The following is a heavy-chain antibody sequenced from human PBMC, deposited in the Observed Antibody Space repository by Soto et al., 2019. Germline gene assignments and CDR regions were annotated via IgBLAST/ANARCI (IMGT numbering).Heavy chain of an antibody. CDR1: GFTFSSYA. CDR3: AKDQYYYDSSGYYPFFDY. J-gene: IGHJ4*02. CDR2: ISGSGGST. Sequence: GGSLRLSCAASGFTFSSYAMSWVRQAPGKGLEWVSAISGSGGSTYYADSVKGRFTISRDNSKNTLYLQMNSLRAEDTAVYYCAKDQYYYDSSGYYPFFDYWGQGTLVTVSS. D-gene: IGHD3-22*01. V-gene: IGHV3-23*01.